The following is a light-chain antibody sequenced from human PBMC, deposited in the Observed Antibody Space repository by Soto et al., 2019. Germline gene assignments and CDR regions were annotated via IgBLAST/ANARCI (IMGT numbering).Light chain of an antibody. J-gene: IGKJ5*01. V-gene: IGKV3-15*01. CDR3: LQDNDWPLST. CDR2: GSS. CDR1: QSVSTN. Sequence: EIVLTQSPATLSVSPGERATLSCRASQSVSTNLAWYQQKLGQAPRVLIYGSSSRATGVPARFSGSGSGTEFTLTISSLQSEDSGIYYCLQDNDWPLSTFGQGTRLAIK.